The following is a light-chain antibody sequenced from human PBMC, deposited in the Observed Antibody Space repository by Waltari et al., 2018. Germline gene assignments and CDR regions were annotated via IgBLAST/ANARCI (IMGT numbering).Light chain of an antibody. Sequence: EVVMTQSPLPLPVTLGQPASISCRSTEGIVYTDRHTYLNWFHQSPGQSPRRLIYQVSKRDSGVPDRFSGYGAGTDFTLRISRVQAEDVGIYFCMQATHWPITFGQGTRLEIK. CDR3: MQATHWPIT. CDR2: QVS. V-gene: IGKV2-30*01. CDR1: EGIVYTDRHTY. J-gene: IGKJ5*01.